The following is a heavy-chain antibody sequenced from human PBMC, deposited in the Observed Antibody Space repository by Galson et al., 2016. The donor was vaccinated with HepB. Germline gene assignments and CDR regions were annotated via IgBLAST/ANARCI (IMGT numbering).Heavy chain of an antibody. CDR3: SRAGYDDSRHGGLHHDETDV. D-gene: IGHD3-22*01. CDR2: IRPYDDKT. CDR1: RSSFINYG. J-gene: IGHJ6*02. Sequence: SVKVSCKALRSSFINYGINWVRQAPGQGLEWMGWIRPYDDKTNYAQKFQGRVTMTTDTSTSTAYMGLRNLRPDDTAVYFFSRAGYDDSRHGGLHHDETDVWGPGTKVIVSS. V-gene: IGHV1-18*01.